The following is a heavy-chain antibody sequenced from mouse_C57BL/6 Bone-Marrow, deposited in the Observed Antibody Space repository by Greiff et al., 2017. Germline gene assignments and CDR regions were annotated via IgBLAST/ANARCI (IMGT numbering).Heavy chain of an antibody. CDR1: GFTFSDYG. J-gene: IGHJ2*01. V-gene: IGHV5-17*01. D-gene: IGHD3-1*01. CDR2: ISSGSSTI. Sequence: EVKVVESGGGLVKPGGSLKLSCAASGFTFSDYGMHWVRQAPEKGLEWVAYISSGSSTIYYADTVKGRFTISRDNAKNTLFLQMTSLRSEDTAMYYCARQEGLYYFDYWGQGTTLTVSS. CDR3: ARQEGLYYFDY.